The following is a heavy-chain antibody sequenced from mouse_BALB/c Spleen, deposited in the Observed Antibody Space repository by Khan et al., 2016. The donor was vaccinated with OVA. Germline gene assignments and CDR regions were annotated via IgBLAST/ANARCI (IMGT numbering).Heavy chain of an antibody. V-gene: IGHV9-3*02. CDR3: ARGNYYGSNAWFAY. CDR1: GYTFTNYG. Sequence: QIQLVQSGPELKKPGETVKISCKASGYTFTNYGINWVKQAPGKGLKWMGWINTNTGEPTYAEEFKGRFAFSLATSANTAYLQLNNLQNEDTATFFGARGNYYGSNAWFAYWGQGTRVTVSA. J-gene: IGHJ3*01. CDR2: INTNTGEP. D-gene: IGHD1-1*01.